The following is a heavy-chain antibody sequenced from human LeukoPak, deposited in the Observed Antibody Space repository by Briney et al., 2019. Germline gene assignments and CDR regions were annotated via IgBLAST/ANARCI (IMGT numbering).Heavy chain of an antibody. D-gene: IGHD3-3*01. CDR3: ARYDSRGSASTKFDY. V-gene: IGHV4-38-2*01. Sequence: PSETLSLTCAVSGYSLGKNYYWGWIRQSPGKGLEWIGRVYGRASTSYNPSLMNRVTMSVDTSKNHFSLQLTSVTAAGTAVYYCARYDSRGSASTKFDYWGPRIQVTVSS. CDR2: VYGRAST. J-gene: IGHJ4*02. CDR1: GYSLGKNYY.